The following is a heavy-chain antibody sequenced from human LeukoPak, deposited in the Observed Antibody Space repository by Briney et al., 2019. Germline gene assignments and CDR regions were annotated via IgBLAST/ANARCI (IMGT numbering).Heavy chain of an antibody. CDR2: INWNGGNT. CDR1: GFTFDDYG. Sequence: GGSLRLSCAASGFTFDDYGMSWVRQAPGKGLEWVSGINWNGGNTGYADSVKGRFTISRDNAKNSLYLQMDSLRAEDTALYYCGRDLSGWYGPDYWGQGTLVTVSS. V-gene: IGHV3-20*04. J-gene: IGHJ4*02. D-gene: IGHD6-19*01. CDR3: GRDLSGWYGPDY.